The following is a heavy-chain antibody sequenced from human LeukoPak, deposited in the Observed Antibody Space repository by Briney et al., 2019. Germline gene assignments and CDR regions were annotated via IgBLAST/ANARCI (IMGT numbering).Heavy chain of an antibody. D-gene: IGHD5-18*01. J-gene: IGHJ4*02. CDR1: GYTFTSYG. CDR3: ARDGYGFDY. CDR2: INPSGGSS. V-gene: IGHV1-46*01. Sequence: ASVKVSCKASGYTFTSYGISWVRQAPGQGLEWMGIINPSGGSSSYAQKFQGRVTMTRDTSTSTVYMELSSLRSEDTAVYYCARDGYGFDYWGQGTLVTVSS.